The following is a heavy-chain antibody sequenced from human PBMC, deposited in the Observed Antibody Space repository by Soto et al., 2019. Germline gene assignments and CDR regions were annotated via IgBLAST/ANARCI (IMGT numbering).Heavy chain of an antibody. CDR2: ISRSGSTI. CDR1: GFTFSDYY. CDR3: ARSDPGYSYGFIYFDC. J-gene: IGHJ4*02. D-gene: IGHD5-18*01. V-gene: IGHV3-11*01. Sequence: PGGSLRLSCAASGFTFSDYYMSWIRQAPGKGLEWVSYISRSGSTIYYADSVKGRFTISRDNAMNSPYLQMNSLRAEDTAAYYCARSDPGYSYGFIYFDCWGQGTLVTVSS.